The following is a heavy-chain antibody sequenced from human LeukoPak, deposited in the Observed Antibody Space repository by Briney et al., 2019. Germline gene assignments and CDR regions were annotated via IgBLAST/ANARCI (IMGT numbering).Heavy chain of an antibody. Sequence: GESLKISCKSSGYSFTSYWIGWVRQMPGKGLEWMGMIYPGDSDTRYSPSFQGQVTISADKSISIAYLQWSSLKASDTAMYYCARHVDNRKSSSWYESYYYYYGMAVWGQGTTVTVSS. CDR2: IYPGDSDT. V-gene: IGHV5-51*01. D-gene: IGHD6-13*01. CDR3: ARHVDNRKSSSWYESYYYYYGMAV. J-gene: IGHJ6*02. CDR1: GYSFTSYW.